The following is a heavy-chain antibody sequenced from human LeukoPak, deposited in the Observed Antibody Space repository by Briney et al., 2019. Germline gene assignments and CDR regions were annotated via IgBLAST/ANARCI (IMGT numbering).Heavy chain of an antibody. CDR2: ISAYNGNT. J-gene: IGHJ3*02. Sequence: ASVKVSCKASGYTFTSYDINWVRQATGQGLEWMGWISAYNGNTNYAQKLQGRVTMTTDTSTSTAYMELRSLRSDDTAVYYCARELDWQQLGGRPFDAFDIWGQGTMVTVSS. CDR1: GYTFTSYD. CDR3: ARELDWQQLGGRPFDAFDI. V-gene: IGHV1-18*01. D-gene: IGHD6-13*01.